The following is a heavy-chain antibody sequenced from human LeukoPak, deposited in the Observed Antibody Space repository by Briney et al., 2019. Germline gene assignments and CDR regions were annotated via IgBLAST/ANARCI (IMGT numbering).Heavy chain of an antibody. J-gene: IGHJ4*02. V-gene: IGHV1-18*01. D-gene: IGHD4-17*01. CDR3: ARNDYGDLDY. CDR1: GYTFTSYG. Sequence: ASVKVPCKASGYTFTSYGISWVRQAPGQGLEWMGWISAYNGNTNYAQKFQGRVTMTRDTSTSTVYMELSSLRSEDTAVYYCARNDYGDLDYWGQGTLVTVSS. CDR2: ISAYNGNT.